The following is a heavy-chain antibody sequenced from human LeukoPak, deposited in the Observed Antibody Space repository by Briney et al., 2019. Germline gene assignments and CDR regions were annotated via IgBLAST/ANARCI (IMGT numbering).Heavy chain of an antibody. V-gene: IGHV3-48*02. CDR2: ISSDSGTI. Sequence: GGSLRLSCAASGFIFSTYHMNWVRQAPGKGLEWISFISSDSGTIYYADSVKGRFTISRDNAENSLYLQMNSLRDEDTAVYYCARRVPFDYWGQGTMVTVSS. CDR3: ARRVPFDY. J-gene: IGHJ4*02. CDR1: GFIFSTYH.